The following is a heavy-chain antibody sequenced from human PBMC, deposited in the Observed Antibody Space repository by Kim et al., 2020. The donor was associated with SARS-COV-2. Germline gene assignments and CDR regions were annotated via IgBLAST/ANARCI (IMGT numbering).Heavy chain of an antibody. CDR3: AGDAYYYDSSGYYYPRYYFDY. CDR2: IIPIFGTA. D-gene: IGHD3-22*01. CDR1: GGTFSSYA. V-gene: IGHV1-69*13. J-gene: IGHJ4*02. Sequence: SVKVSCKASGGTFSSYAISWVRQAPGQGLEWMGGIIPIFGTANYAQKFQGRVTITADESTSTAYMELSSLRSEDTAVYYCAGDAYYYDSSGYYYPRYYFDYWGQGTLVTVSS.